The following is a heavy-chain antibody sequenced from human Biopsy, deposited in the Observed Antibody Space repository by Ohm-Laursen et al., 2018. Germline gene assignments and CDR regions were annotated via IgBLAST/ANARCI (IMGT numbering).Heavy chain of an antibody. V-gene: IGHV3-23*01. CDR2: INSSGGST. J-gene: IGHJ6*02. CDR3: AKDLGLNYSDRFLFYYGMDV. CDR1: GFTFSSYA. Sequence: GSLRLSCSASGFTFSSYAMSWVRQAPGKGLEWVSTINSSGGSTYYADSVKGRFTISRDNARNALHLQMNSLRTEDTALYYCAKDLGLNYSDRFLFYYGMDVWGRGTTVTVSS. D-gene: IGHD4-17*01.